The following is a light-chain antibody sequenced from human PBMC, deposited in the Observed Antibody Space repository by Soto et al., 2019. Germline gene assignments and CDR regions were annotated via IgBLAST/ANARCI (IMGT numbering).Light chain of an antibody. Sequence: EIVLTQSPGILSLSPCVTATLSCKSSQTGSTSLSWYQQRPGQPPRLLIYGETFRATGIPDRFSGGGSGTDFTLTINRLEPEDFAVYYCQQYGSSPLTFGGGTKVDIK. CDR1: QTGSTS. CDR2: GET. V-gene: IGKV3-20*01. J-gene: IGKJ4*01. CDR3: QQYGSSPLT.